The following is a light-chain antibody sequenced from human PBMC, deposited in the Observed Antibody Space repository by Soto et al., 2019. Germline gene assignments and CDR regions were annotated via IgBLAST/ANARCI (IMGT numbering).Light chain of an antibody. J-gene: IGKJ1*01. CDR1: QSVSAW. V-gene: IGKV1-5*01. Sequence: DIQMTQSPSTLSASVGDRITITCRASQSVSAWVAWYQQKPGKAPKVVIYDASSLESGVPSRFAGSRSGTEFTLTINSLQPDDSATYYCQQYKNFPGTFGQGTTVEIK. CDR2: DAS. CDR3: QQYKNFPGT.